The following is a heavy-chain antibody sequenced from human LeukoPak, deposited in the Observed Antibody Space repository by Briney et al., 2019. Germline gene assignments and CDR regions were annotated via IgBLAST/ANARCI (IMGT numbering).Heavy chain of an antibody. CDR2: INLSGST. CDR3: ARARGYSYGYYYYYMDV. V-gene: IGHV4-34*01. J-gene: IGHJ6*03. Sequence: SETLSLTSAVYGGSLSGYYWSWVRHPPGKGLEWIGEINLSGSTNYNPSLNSRVTISVDTSKNQFSLKLSSVPAADTAVYYCARARGYSYGYYYYYMDVWGKGTTVTVSS. D-gene: IGHD5-18*01. CDR1: GGSLSGYY.